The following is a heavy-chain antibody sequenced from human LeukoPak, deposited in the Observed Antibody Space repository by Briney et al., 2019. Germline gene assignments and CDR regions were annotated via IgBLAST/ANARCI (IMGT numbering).Heavy chain of an antibody. CDR2: ISGSGGST. CDR1: GFTFSSYA. Sequence: PEGSLRLSCAASGFTFSSYAMSWVRQAPGKGLEWVSAISGSGGSTYYADSVQGRFTISRDNSKNTLYLQMNSLRAEDTAVYYCAKDSSRQLAPFDYWGQGTLVTVSS. CDR3: AKDSSRQLAPFDY. J-gene: IGHJ4*02. V-gene: IGHV3-23*01. D-gene: IGHD6-6*01.